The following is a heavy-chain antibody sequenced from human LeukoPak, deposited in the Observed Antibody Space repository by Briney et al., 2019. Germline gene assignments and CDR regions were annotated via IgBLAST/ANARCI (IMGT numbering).Heavy chain of an antibody. D-gene: IGHD1-14*01. CDR1: GDSISSSSYSSTYY. V-gene: IGHV4-39*02. Sequence: PSETLSLTCTVSGDSISSSSYSSTYYWAWIRQPPGKGLEWIGSISRSGSTYYNPSLKSRVTISVDTSKNQFSLKVGFVTAADTAVYYCARERNPGRGQPFESWGQGTLITVSS. J-gene: IGHJ4*02. CDR3: ARERNPGRGQPFES. CDR2: ISRSGST.